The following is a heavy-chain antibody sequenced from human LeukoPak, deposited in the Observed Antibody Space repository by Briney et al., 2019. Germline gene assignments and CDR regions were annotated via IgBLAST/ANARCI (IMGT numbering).Heavy chain of an antibody. D-gene: IGHD2-15*01. CDR3: ARDIRYCSGGSCYYYYYGMDV. J-gene: IGHJ6*02. V-gene: IGHV3-11*04. CDR1: GFTFSDYY. Sequence: GGSLRLSCAASGFTFSDYYMSWIRQAPGKGLEWVSYISSSGSTIYYADSVKGRFTISRDNSKNTLYLQMNSLRAEDTAVYYCARDIRYCSGGSCYYYYYGMDVWGQGTTVTVSS. CDR2: ISSSGSTI.